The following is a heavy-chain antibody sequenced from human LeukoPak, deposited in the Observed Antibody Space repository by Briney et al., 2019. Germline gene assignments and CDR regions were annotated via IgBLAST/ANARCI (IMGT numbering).Heavy chain of an antibody. CDR1: GYSFTSYW. Sequence: KHGESLKISCKGSGYSFTSYWIGWVRQMPGKGLEWMGIIYPGDSDTTYSPSFQGQVTISADKSISTAYLQWSSLKASDTAMYYCARRVHRVGSYSSHADHWGQGTLVTVSS. J-gene: IGHJ1*01. D-gene: IGHD1-26*01. V-gene: IGHV5-51*01. CDR3: ARRVHRVGSYSSHADH. CDR2: IYPGDSDT.